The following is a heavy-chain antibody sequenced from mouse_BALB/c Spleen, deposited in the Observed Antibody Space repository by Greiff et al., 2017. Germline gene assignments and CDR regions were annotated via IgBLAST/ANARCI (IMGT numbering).Heavy chain of an antibody. D-gene: IGHD2-14*01. CDR3: ARYEGVRQAWFAY. V-gene: IGHV3-8*02. J-gene: IGHJ3*01. CDR1: GDSITSGY. Sequence: EVQLQESGPSLVKPSQTLSLTCSVTGDSITSGYWNWIRKFPGNKLEYMGYISYSGSTYYNPSLKSRISITRDTSKNPYYLQLNSVTTEDTATYYCARYEGVRQAWFAYWGQGTLVTVSA. CDR2: ISYSGST.